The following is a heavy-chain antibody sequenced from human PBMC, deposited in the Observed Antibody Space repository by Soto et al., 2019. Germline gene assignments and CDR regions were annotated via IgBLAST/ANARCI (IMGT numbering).Heavy chain of an antibody. CDR2: ISSSSSYI. D-gene: IGHD4-17*01. V-gene: IGHV3-21*01. CDR3: ARGGGDEEYDFDY. CDR1: GFTFSSYS. J-gene: IGHJ4*02. Sequence: EVQLVESGGGLVKPGGSLRLSCAASGFTFSSYSMNWVRQAPGKGLEWVSSISSSSSYIYYADSVKGRFTISRDNAKNSLYLQMNSLRAEDTAVYYCARGGGDEEYDFDYWGQGTLVTVSS.